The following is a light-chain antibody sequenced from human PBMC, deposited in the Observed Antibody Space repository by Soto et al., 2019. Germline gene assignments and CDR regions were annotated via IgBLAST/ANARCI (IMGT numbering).Light chain of an antibody. CDR3: QKYDSAPQLT. J-gene: IGKJ4*01. CDR2: AAS. Sequence: DIQMTQSPSSLSASVGDRVTITSRARQGISNYLAWYQQKPGKVPKLLIYAASTLQSGVPSRFSGSGSGTDFTLTISSLQPEDVATYYCQKYDSAPQLTFGGGTKVEIK. V-gene: IGKV1-27*01. CDR1: QGISNY.